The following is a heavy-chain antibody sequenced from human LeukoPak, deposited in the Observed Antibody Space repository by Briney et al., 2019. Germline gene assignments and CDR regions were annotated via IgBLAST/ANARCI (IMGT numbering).Heavy chain of an antibody. J-gene: IGHJ3*02. CDR3: ARLPTVGATFAFDI. D-gene: IGHD1-26*01. Sequence: SETLSLTCTVSGGSISSSSYYWGWIRQPPGKGREWIGSIYYSGSTYYNPSLKSRVTISVDTSKNQFSLKLSSVTAADTAVYYCARLPTVGATFAFDIWGQGTMVTVSS. CDR2: IYYSGST. CDR1: GGSISSSSYY. V-gene: IGHV4-39*01.